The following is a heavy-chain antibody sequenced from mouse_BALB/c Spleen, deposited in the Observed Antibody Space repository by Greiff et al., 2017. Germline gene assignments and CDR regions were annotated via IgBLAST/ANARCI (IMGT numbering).Heavy chain of an antibody. Sequence: QVQLQQPGAELVKPGASVKMSCKASGYTFTSFNMHWVKQTPGQGLEWIGAIYPGNGDTSYNQKFKGKATLTADKSSSTAYMQLSSLTSEDSAVYYCARGIYYDYPFAYWGQGTLVTVSA. V-gene: IGHV1-12*01. CDR3: ARGIYYDYPFAY. CDR1: GYTFTSFN. CDR2: IYPGNGDT. J-gene: IGHJ3*01. D-gene: IGHD2-4*01.